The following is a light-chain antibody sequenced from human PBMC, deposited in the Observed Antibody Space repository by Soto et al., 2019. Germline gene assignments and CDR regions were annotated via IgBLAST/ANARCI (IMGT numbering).Light chain of an antibody. CDR3: LQYNNWPFT. Sequence: EIVMTQSPATLSVSPGERATLSCRASQSVSSNLAWYQQKPGQVPRLLIYGASTRATGIPARFSGSGSGTEFTLTISSLQSEDFAVYYCLQYNNWPFTFGPGTKVDIK. J-gene: IGKJ3*01. V-gene: IGKV3D-15*01. CDR1: QSVSSN. CDR2: GAS.